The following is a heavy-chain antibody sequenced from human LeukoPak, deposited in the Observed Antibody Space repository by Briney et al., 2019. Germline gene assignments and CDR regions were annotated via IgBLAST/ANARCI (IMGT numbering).Heavy chain of an antibody. Sequence: SETLSLTCIVSGGSVSSYYWSWIRQPAGKGLEWIGRTHTSGTTNYNPSLKSRVTMSVDTSKKQVSLKLNSVTAADTAVYYCARAERKVVTAGRGFDTWGQGTLVTVSS. CDR2: THTSGTT. CDR3: ARAERKVVTAGRGFDT. CDR1: GGSVSSYY. V-gene: IGHV4-4*07. J-gene: IGHJ5*02. D-gene: IGHD2-21*02.